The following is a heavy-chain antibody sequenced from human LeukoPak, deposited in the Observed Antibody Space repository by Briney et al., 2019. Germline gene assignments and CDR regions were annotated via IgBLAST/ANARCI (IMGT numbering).Heavy chain of an antibody. J-gene: IGHJ4*02. V-gene: IGHV3-53*01. Sequence: PGGSLILSFAASGLAVSTNYMNWVRPAPGKGLEWVSTLYAGGSAYYAHAVRGRFTISRDNSKTTLYLQMISLRAEDTAVYYCTRARVGGTISFDYWGQGTLVTVSS. D-gene: IGHD1-26*01. CDR1: GLAVSTNY. CDR3: TRARVGGTISFDY. CDR2: LYAGGSA.